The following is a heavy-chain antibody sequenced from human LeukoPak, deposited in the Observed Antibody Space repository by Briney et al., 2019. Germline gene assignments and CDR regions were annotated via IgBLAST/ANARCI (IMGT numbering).Heavy chain of an antibody. CDR1: GFTFSSYA. CDR3: ARGLVGSDYGDYVLDY. J-gene: IGHJ4*02. CDR2: ISYDGSNK. V-gene: IGHV3-30*04. D-gene: IGHD4-17*01. Sequence: GGSLRLSCAASGFTFSSYAMSWVRQAPGKGLEWVAVISYDGSNKYYADSVKGRFTISRDNSKNTLYLQMNSLRAEDTAVYYCARGLVGSDYGDYVLDYWGQGTLVTVSS.